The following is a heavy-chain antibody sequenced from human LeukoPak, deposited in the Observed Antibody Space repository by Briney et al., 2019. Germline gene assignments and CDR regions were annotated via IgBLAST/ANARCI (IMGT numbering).Heavy chain of an antibody. CDR1: GYRFSTYW. Sequence: GESLKISCKGSGYRFSTYWIGWVRQMPGKGLEWMGIIYPGDSDTRYSPSFQGQGTISADKSISTAYLQWSRLKASDTAMYYCARSQYGSGTYYSKPFDYWGQGTPVTVSS. CDR3: ARSQYGSGTYYSKPFDY. V-gene: IGHV5-51*01. CDR2: IYPGDSDT. D-gene: IGHD3-10*01. J-gene: IGHJ4*02.